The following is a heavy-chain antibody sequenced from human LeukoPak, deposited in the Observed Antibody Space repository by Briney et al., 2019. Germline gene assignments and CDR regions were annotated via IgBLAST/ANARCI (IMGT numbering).Heavy chain of an antibody. CDR1: GGSVSSGSYY. D-gene: IGHD6-13*01. CDR2: SYYSGPT. J-gene: IGHJ3*02. Sequence: SETLSLTCTVSGGSVSSGSYYWSWIRQPPGKGLEWIGYSYYSGPTNYNPSLKTRVTISVDTSKNQFSLKLSSVTAADTAVYYCARESRQQLVLAFDIWGQGTMVTVSS. V-gene: IGHV4-61*01. CDR3: ARESRQQLVLAFDI.